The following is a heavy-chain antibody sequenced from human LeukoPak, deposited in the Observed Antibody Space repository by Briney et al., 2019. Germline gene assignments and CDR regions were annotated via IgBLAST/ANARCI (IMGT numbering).Heavy chain of an antibody. D-gene: IGHD1-1*01. CDR1: GGSFSGYY. J-gene: IGHJ4*02. CDR2: INHSGST. CDR3: ARLNWNGGYFDY. V-gene: IGHV4-34*01. Sequence: SETLSLTCAVYGGSFSGYYWSWIRQPPGKGLEWIGEINHSGSTNYNPSLKSRVTISVDTSKNQFSLKLSSVTAADTAVYYCARLNWNGGYFDYWGQGTLVTVSS.